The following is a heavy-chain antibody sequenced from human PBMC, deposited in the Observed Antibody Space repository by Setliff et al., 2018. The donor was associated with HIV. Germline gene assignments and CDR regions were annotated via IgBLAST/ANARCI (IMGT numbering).Heavy chain of an antibody. D-gene: IGHD6-25*01. CDR2: IYPGDSDS. V-gene: IGHV5-51*01. CDR1: GYSFVDFW. Sequence: GESLKISCHLSGYSFVDFWIGWLRQMPGKGLEWVGFIYPGDSDSRYSPSFRGQVTISADKSTTTAYLDWASLKASDTAMYYCVRYIGAAAGYIDHWGQGTLVTVSS. J-gene: IGHJ4*02. CDR3: VRYIGAAAGYIDH.